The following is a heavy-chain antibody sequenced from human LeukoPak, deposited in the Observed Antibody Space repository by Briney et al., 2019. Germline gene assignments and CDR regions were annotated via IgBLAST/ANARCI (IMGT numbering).Heavy chain of an antibody. D-gene: IGHD3-10*01. V-gene: IGHV4-39*01. CDR3: ARLLWFGADV. CDR1: GGSISSSSYY. CDR2: IYYSGST. J-gene: IGHJ6*04. Sequence: PSETLSLPCTVSGGSISSSSYYWGWIRQPPGKGLEWIGSIYYSGSTYYNPSLKSRVTISVDTSKNQFSLKLSSVTAADTAVYYCARLLWFGADVWGKGTTVTISS.